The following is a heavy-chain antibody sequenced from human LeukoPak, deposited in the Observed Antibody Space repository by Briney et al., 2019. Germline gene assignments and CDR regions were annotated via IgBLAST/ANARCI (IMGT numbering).Heavy chain of an antibody. CDR2: INHSGST. V-gene: IGHV4-34*01. D-gene: IGHD1-26*01. J-gene: IGHJ5*02. CDR3: ARVLVGATDWFDP. Sequence: SETLSLTCAVYGGSFSGYYWSWIRQPPGKGPEWIGEINHSGSTNYNPSLKSRVTISVDTSKNQFSLKLSSVTAADTAVYYCARVLVGATDWFDPWGQGTLVTVSS. CDR1: GGSFSGYY.